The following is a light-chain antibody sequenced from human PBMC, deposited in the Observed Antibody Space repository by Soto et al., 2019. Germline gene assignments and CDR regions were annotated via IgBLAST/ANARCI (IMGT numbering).Light chain of an antibody. CDR3: QQYHNWLT. J-gene: IGKJ4*01. CDR2: TSS. V-gene: IGKV1-6*01. Sequence: AIQMTQSPSSLAASVGDRVTTTCRASQGIRDDLSWYQQKPGKAPKLLIYTSSRLQSGVPSRFSGSASGTAFTLTISSLQSEDFAVYYCQQYHNWLTFGGGTTGDI. CDR1: QGIRDD.